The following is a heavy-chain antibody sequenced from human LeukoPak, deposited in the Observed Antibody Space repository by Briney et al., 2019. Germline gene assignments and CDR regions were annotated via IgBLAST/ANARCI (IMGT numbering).Heavy chain of an antibody. V-gene: IGHV3-11*03. Sequence: VKGRFTISRDNAKNSLYLQMNSLRAEDTALYYCARWADDSSGYYSYWGQGTLVTVSS. J-gene: IGHJ4*02. CDR3: ARWADDSSGYYSY. D-gene: IGHD3-22*01.